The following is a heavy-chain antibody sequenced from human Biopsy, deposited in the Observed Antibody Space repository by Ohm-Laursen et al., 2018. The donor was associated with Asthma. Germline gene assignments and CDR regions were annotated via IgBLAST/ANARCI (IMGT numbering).Heavy chain of an antibody. D-gene: IGHD3-10*01. J-gene: IGHJ6*02. V-gene: IGHV1-18*01. Sequence: AASVKVSCNASGYTFNSAGITWVRQAPGQGFEWMGWISVYNGNTKVAQKLQDRVTMITDTPTSTAYMELRSLRSDDTAVYFCARAVDYSHYYGIDVWGQGTTVTVS. CDR2: ISVYNGNT. CDR3: ARAVDYSHYYGIDV. CDR1: GYTFNSAG.